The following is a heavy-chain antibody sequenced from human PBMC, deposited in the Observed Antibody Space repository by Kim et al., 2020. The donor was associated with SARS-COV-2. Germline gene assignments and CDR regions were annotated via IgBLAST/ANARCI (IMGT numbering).Heavy chain of an antibody. CDR1: GFTLSSYA. CDR2: TSGSGNT. Sequence: GGSLRLSCAASGFTLSSYAMSWVRQAPGKGLEWVAATSGSGNTYYADSVQGRFTISRDNSKNTLYLQMNSLRAEDTAVYYCAQKRSSSDPNFDYWGQGTLVTVSS. J-gene: IGHJ4*02. V-gene: IGHV3-23*01. CDR3: AQKRSSSDPNFDY. D-gene: IGHD6-13*01.